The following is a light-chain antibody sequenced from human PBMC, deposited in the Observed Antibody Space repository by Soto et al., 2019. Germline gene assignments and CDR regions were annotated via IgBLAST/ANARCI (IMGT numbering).Light chain of an antibody. J-gene: IGLJ1*01. CDR1: RSNIGAGYD. Sequence: QSVLTQPPSASGAPGQRVTISCTGSRSNIGAGYDVHWYQQLPGTAPKLLIYANNIRPSGVPGRFSGSKSGTSASLAITGLQAEDEADYYCQSYDSSLSGYVFGTGTKLTVL. V-gene: IGLV1-40*01. CDR2: ANN. CDR3: QSYDSSLSGYV.